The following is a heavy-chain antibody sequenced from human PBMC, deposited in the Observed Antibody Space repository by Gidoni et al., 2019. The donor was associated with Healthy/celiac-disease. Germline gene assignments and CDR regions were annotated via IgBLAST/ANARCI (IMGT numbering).Heavy chain of an antibody. Sequence: EVQLVQSGAEVKQPGESLKISCQGSGYSFPSYWIGWVRQMPGKGLEWMGIIYPGDSDTRYSPSFQGQVTISADKSISTAYLQWSSLKASDTAMYYCARTYCSGGSCSPYFDYWGQGTLVTVSS. V-gene: IGHV5-51*01. J-gene: IGHJ4*02. D-gene: IGHD2-15*01. CDR3: ARTYCSGGSCSPYFDY. CDR2: IYPGDSDT. CDR1: GYSFPSYW.